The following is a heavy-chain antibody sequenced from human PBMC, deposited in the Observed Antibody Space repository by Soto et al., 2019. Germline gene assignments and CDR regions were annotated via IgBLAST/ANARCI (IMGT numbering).Heavy chain of an antibody. CDR2: MNQDGSEI. V-gene: IGHV3-7*03. Sequence: EVQLVESGGGLVQPGGSLRLSCAASGFPFGRHWLAWVRQTPDKGLEWVANMNQDGSEINYVDTVKGRVTISSDNAENSLHLQVNSLRAEDSAIYYCARSYNGGYPWCMDVWGKGTPGSVAS. J-gene: IGHJ6*03. D-gene: IGHD2-8*01. CDR1: GFPFGRHW. CDR3: ARSYNGGYPWCMDV.